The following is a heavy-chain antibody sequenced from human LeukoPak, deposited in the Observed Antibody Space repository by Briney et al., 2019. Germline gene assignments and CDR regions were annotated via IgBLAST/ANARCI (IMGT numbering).Heavy chain of an antibody. V-gene: IGHV4-59*08. CDR3: AGFDIIYYYGMDV. CDR2: IYYSGST. CDR1: GGSISSYY. Sequence: SETLSLTCTVSGGSISSYYWSWIRQPPGKGLEWIGYIYYSGSTNHNPSLKSRVTISVDTSKNQFSLKLSSVTAADTAVYYCAGFDIIYYYGMDVWGQGTTVTVSS. D-gene: IGHD3-9*01. J-gene: IGHJ6*02.